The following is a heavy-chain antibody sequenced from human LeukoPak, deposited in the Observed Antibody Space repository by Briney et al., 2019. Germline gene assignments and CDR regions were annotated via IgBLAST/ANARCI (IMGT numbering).Heavy chain of an antibody. V-gene: IGHV4-59*01. D-gene: IGHD3/OR15-3a*01. CDR3: ARCRVDVDY. J-gene: IGHJ4*02. CDR1: GGSIINYY. CDR2: IYYSGST. Sequence: SETLSLTCTVSGGSIINYYWSWIRQPPGKGLEWIGNIYYSGSTNYNPSLKSRVTISVDTSKNQFSLKLSSVTAADTAVYYCARCRVDVDYWGQGTLVTVSS.